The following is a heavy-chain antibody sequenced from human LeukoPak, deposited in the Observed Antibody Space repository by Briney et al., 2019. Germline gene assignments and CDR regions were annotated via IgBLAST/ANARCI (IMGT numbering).Heavy chain of an antibody. V-gene: IGHV1-46*01. CDR2: ISPSGGST. J-gene: IGHJ4*02. D-gene: IGHD5-18*01. CDR3: ARDPDSYGSIGYFDY. CDR1: GYTFTSNY. Sequence: GASVKVSCKAFGYTFTSNYMHWVRQAPGQGPEWMGVISPSGGSTTYAQKFQGRVTLTRDMSTSTVYMELSSLRSEDTAVYYCARDPDSYGSIGYFDYWGQGTLVTVSS.